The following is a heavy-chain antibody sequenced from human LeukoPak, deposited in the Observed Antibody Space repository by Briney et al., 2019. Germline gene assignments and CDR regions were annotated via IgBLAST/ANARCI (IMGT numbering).Heavy chain of an antibody. V-gene: IGHV3-7*01. J-gene: IGHJ4*02. CDR2: IKKDGSEK. Sequence: PGGSLRLSCAASGFTFSSYEMYWVRQAPGKGLEWVANIKKDGSEKYYVDAVKGRFTISRDNAKTSLYLQMNSLRAEDTAVYYCARDLSGIAGYTYGRGIDYWGQGTLVTVSS. D-gene: IGHD5-18*01. CDR3: ARDLSGIAGYTYGRGIDY. CDR1: GFTFSSYE.